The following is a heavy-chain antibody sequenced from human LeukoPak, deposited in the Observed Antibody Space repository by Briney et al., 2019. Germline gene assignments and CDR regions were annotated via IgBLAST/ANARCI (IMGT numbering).Heavy chain of an antibody. D-gene: IGHD3-10*01. V-gene: IGHV1-18*01. CDR2: ISAYNGNT. Sequence: ASVTVSCKASGYTFTSSGISWVRQAPGQGLEWMGWISAYNGNTNYAQKLQGRVTMTTDTSTSTAYMELRSLRSDDTAVYYCARGGFGVYYYYYGMDVWGQGTTVTVSS. J-gene: IGHJ6*02. CDR3: ARGGFGVYYYYYGMDV. CDR1: GYTFTSSG.